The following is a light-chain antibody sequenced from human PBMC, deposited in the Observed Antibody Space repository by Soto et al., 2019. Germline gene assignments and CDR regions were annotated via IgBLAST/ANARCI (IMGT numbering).Light chain of an antibody. CDR3: QTWGTEV. V-gene: IGLV4-69*01. CDR1: SGHSSYA. Sequence: QLVLTQSPSASASLGASVKLTCTLSSGHSSYAIAWHQQQPEKGPRYLMKLNSDGSHSKGDGIPDRFSGSSSGAERYLTISSLQSEDEADYYCQTWGTEVLGGGTKVTVL. CDR2: LNSDGSH. J-gene: IGLJ2*01.